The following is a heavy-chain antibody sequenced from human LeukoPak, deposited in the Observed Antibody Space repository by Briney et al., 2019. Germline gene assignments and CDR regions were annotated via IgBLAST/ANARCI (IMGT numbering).Heavy chain of an antibody. CDR3: ARAVDTAMVWSPWFDP. D-gene: IGHD5-18*01. V-gene: IGHV3-48*04. Sequence: GGSLRLSCAASGFTFSSYSMNWVRLAPGKGLEWVSYISSSSSTIYYADSVKGRFTISRDNAKNSLYLQMNSLRAEDTAVYYCARAVDTAMVWSPWFDPWGQGTLVTVSS. J-gene: IGHJ5*02. CDR2: ISSSSSTI. CDR1: GFTFSSYS.